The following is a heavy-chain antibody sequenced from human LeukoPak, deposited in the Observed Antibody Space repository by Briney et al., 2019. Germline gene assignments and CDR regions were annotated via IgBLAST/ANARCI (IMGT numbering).Heavy chain of an antibody. Sequence: GGSLRLSCAASGFTFSDYYMSWIRQAPGKGLEWVSYISGSGSIIYYADSVKGRFTISRDNAKNSLYLQMNSLRAEDTAVYYCARAGRNNWFDPWGQGTLVTASS. CDR1: GFTFSDYY. D-gene: IGHD2-15*01. V-gene: IGHV3-11*01. CDR2: ISGSGSII. CDR3: ARAGRNNWFDP. J-gene: IGHJ5*02.